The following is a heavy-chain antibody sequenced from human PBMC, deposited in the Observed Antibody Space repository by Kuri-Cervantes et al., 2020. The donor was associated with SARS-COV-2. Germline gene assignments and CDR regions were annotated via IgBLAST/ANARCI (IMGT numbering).Heavy chain of an antibody. Sequence: GSLRLSCAVSGYSISSGYYWGWIRQPPGKGLEWIGYIYYSGSTNYNPSLKSRVTISVDTSKNQFSLKLSSVTAADTAVYYCARSIAAAGPIDYWGQGTLVTVSS. J-gene: IGHJ4*02. V-gene: IGHV4-61*01. CDR2: IYYSGST. CDR3: ARSIAAAGPIDY. D-gene: IGHD6-13*01. CDR1: GYSISSGYY.